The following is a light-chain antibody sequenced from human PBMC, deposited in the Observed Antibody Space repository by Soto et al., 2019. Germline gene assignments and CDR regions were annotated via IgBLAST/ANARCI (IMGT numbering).Light chain of an antibody. CDR3: QHYGSAPPLT. CDR1: HSISSNY. CDR2: GAS. J-gene: IGKJ4*01. V-gene: IGKV3-20*01. Sequence: IVVTHSPGTLSFYPRERACRSCSASHSISSNYLAWFQQKPGQAPRLLIYGASSRATGIPDRFSASGSGTDFTLTIIRLESEDSAVYYCQHYGSAPPLTFGGGTKVDIK.